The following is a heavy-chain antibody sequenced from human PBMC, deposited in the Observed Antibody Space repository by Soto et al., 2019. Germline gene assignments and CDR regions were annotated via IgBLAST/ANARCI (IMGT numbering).Heavy chain of an antibody. CDR3: ARRYGSAIDY. CDR2: IYYSGST. V-gene: IGHV4-59*08. Sequence: QVQLQESGPGLVKPSETLSLTCTVSGGSISSYYWSWIRQPPGKGLEWIGCIYYSGSTNYNPSLKSRVTISVDTSKNQFSLKLSSVTAADTAVYYCARRYGSAIDYWGQGTLVTVSS. J-gene: IGHJ4*02. D-gene: IGHD1-26*01. CDR1: GGSISSYY.